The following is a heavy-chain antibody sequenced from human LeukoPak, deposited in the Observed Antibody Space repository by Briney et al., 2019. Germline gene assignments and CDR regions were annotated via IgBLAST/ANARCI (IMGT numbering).Heavy chain of an antibody. CDR1: GYTFTGYY. Sequence: ASVKVSCKASGYTFTGYYMHWVRQAPGQGLEWMGWINPNSGGTNYAQKFQGRVTMTRDTSISTAYMELSRLRSDDTAVYYCARFTSGYYGYLDYWGRGTLVTVSS. J-gene: IGHJ4*02. CDR2: INPNSGGT. CDR3: ARFTSGYYGYLDY. D-gene: IGHD3-22*01. V-gene: IGHV1-2*02.